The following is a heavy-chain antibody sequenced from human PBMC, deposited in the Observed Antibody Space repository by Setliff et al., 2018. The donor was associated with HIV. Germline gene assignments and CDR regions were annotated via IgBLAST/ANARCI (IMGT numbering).Heavy chain of an antibody. CDR1: GDSISSHY. CDR2: LYFGGST. CDR3: ARPVSKNFYGLDV. V-gene: IGHV4-59*11. Sequence: PSETLSLTCPVSGDSISSHYWSWIRQPPGKGLEWIGTLYFGGSTSYNSSLKGRVTISAATSKNVFSLNMTSVTAADTAVYYCARPVSKNFYGLDVWGLGTTVTVSS. J-gene: IGHJ6*02.